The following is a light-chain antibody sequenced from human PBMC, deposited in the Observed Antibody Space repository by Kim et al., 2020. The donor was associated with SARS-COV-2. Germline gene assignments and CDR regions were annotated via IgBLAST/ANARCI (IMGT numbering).Light chain of an antibody. CDR2: DVS. CDR3: SSYTSSTTFV. J-gene: IGLJ1*01. V-gene: IGLV2-14*01. CDR1: NNDVGGYNY. Sequence: QSALTQPASVSGSPGQSITISCTGTNNDVGGYNYVSWYQQHPGKTPKLMIYDVSKRPSGVSNRFSGSKSGNTASLTISGLQAEDEADYYCSSYTSSTTFVFGTWTKVTVL.